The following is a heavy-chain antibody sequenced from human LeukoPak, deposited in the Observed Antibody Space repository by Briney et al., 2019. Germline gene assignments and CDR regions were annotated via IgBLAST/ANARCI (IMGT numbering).Heavy chain of an antibody. CDR3: ARPNDYGGNSLNY. Sequence: GASVKVSCKASGYTFTGYYMHWVRQAPGQGLEWMGWINPNSGGTNYAQKFQGRVTMTRDTSISTAYMELSRLRSDDTAVYYCARPNDYGGNSLNYWGQGTLVTVSS. J-gene: IGHJ4*02. V-gene: IGHV1-2*02. CDR2: INPNSGGT. D-gene: IGHD4-23*01. CDR1: GYTFTGYY.